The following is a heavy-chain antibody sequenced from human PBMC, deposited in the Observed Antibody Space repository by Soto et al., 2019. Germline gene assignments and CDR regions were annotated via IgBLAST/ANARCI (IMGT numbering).Heavy chain of an antibody. J-gene: IGHJ4*02. CDR2: ISGSGSTI. CDR1: GFTFSDYY. D-gene: IGHD6-13*01. V-gene: IGHV3-11*01. CDR3: ARLGSIAAAGTPDY. Sequence: GGSLSLSCVASGFTFSDYYMSWFRQAPGKGLEWVSYISGSGSTIHDADSVKGRFTISRDNAKNSLYLQMNSLRAEDTAVYYCARLGSIAAAGTPDYWGQGTLVTVSS.